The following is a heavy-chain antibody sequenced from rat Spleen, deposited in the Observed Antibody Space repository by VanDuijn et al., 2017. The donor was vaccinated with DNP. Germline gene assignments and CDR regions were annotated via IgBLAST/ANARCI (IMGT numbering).Heavy chain of an antibody. CDR2: IKQDSSVV. CDR3: VTRWTGSDNWFAY. V-gene: IGHV4-2*01. D-gene: IGHD5-1*01. Sequence: EVKLVESGGGLVQPGRSVKLSCAASGLNFSDYWMGWVRQAPGKGLEWMGEIKQDSSVVNHNPSLRDRFTISRDNAQNSLYLQMNSLGSADTATYYCVTRWTGSDNWFAYWGQGTLVTVSS. J-gene: IGHJ3*01. CDR1: GLNFSDYW.